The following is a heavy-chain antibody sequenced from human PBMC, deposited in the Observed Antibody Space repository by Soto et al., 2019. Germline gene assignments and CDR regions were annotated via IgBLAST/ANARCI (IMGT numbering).Heavy chain of an antibody. CDR3: ARDSGFYSSSSFDY. Sequence: PSETLSLTCSVSGDSISSSGYYWSWIRQHPGKGLEWIGHIYYSGSAYYNPSLKSRVTISVDTSKNQFSLNLSSVTAADTAVYYCARDSGFYSSSSFDYWGQGTLVTVSS. CDR1: GDSISSSGYY. V-gene: IGHV4-31*03. D-gene: IGHD6-6*01. J-gene: IGHJ4*02. CDR2: IYYSGSA.